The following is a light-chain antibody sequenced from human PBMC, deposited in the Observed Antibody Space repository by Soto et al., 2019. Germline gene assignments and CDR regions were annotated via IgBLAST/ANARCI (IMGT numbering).Light chain of an antibody. Sequence: QSALTQPRSVSGSPGQSVTISCTGTSSDVGTYNYVSWYQQHPGKAPKLMIYDVTTRPSGVPDRFSGSKSGNTASLTISGFQVQDEADDYCCSCAGTYTWVFGGGTKLTVL. CDR1: SSDVGTYNY. V-gene: IGLV2-11*01. CDR3: CSCAGTYTWV. CDR2: DVT. J-gene: IGLJ3*02.